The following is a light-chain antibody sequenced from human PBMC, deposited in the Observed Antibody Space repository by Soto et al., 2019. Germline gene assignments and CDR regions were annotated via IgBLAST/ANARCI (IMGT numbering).Light chain of an antibody. CDR3: QQYNTYPWT. CDR2: KAS. J-gene: IGKJ1*01. CDR1: QSINTW. Sequence: DIQMTQSPCTLSSSVGDRATISCRASQSINTWLAWYRQKPGKAPNLLIYKASSLESGVPSRFSGSGSGTEFTLTISIQQPDDFASYYCQQYNTYPWTFGQGTKVEIK. V-gene: IGKV1-5*03.